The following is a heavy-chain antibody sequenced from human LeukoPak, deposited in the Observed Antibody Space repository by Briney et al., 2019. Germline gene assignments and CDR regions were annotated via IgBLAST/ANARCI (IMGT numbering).Heavy chain of an antibody. CDR3: ASGSSWYYFDY. CDR1: GFIFDDYG. D-gene: IGHD6-13*01. CDR2: INWNGGST. Sequence: PGGSLRLSCAASGFIFDDYGMSWVRQAPGRGLEWVSGINWNGGSTGYADSVKGRFTISRDNAKNSLCLEMNSLRVEDTALYYCASGSSWYYFDYWGQGTLVTVSS. V-gene: IGHV3-20*04. J-gene: IGHJ4*02.